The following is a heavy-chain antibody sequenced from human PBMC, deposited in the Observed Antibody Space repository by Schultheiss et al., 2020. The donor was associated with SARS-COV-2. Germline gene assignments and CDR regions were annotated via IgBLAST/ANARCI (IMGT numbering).Heavy chain of an antibody. Sequence: SETLSLTCAVSGGSISSSNWWSWVRQPPGKGLKWIGYIYYSGITNYNPSLKSRVTISVDKSKNQFSLKLSSVTAADTAVYYCARNPGIAAAGTNYYYGMDVWGQGTTVTVSS. CDR2: IYYSGIT. CDR1: GGSISSSNW. J-gene: IGHJ6*02. V-gene: IGHV4-4*02. CDR3: ARNPGIAAAGTNYYYGMDV. D-gene: IGHD6-13*01.